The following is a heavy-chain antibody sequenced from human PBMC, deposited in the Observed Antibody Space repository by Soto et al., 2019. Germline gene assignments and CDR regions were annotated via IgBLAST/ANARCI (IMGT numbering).Heavy chain of an antibody. CDR3: AREGHCTNGVCTPHARWFDP. CDR2: IIPIFGTA. Sequence: SVKVSCKASGGTFSSYAISWVRQAPGQGLEWMGGIIPIFGTANYAQKFQGRVTITADESTSTAYMELSSLRSEDTAVYYCAREGHCTNGVCTPHARWFDPWGQGTLVTVSS. CDR1: GGTFSSYA. J-gene: IGHJ5*02. V-gene: IGHV1-69*13. D-gene: IGHD2-8*01.